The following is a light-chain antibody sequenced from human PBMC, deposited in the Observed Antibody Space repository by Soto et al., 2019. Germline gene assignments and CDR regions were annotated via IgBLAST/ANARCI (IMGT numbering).Light chain of an antibody. CDR3: CSYAVTSTYV. CDR1: SGDIGYYNL. Sequence: QSVLTQPASVSGSPGQSIRISCTCGSGDIGYYNLVSWYQHHPGKAPKFLIYEGTKRPSGVSSRFSGSKSGNTASLTISGLQAEDEAYYYCCSYAVTSTYVFGTGTKVTVL. CDR2: EGT. V-gene: IGLV2-23*01. J-gene: IGLJ1*01.